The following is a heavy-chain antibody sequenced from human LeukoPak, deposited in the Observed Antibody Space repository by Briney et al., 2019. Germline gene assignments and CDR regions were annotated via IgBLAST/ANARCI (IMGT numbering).Heavy chain of an antibody. V-gene: IGHV4-34*01. Sequence: SETLSLTCAVYGGSFSGYYWSWIRQPPGKGLEWIGEINHSGSTNYNPSLKSRVTISVDTSKNQFSLKLSSVTAADTAVYYCARGPYCSGGSCYRGFDYWGQGTLVTVSS. CDR3: ARGPYCSGGSCYRGFDY. CDR1: GGSFSGYY. J-gene: IGHJ4*02. CDR2: INHSGST. D-gene: IGHD2-15*01.